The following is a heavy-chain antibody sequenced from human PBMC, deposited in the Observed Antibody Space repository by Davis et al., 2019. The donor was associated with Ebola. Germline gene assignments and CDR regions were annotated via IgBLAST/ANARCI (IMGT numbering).Heavy chain of an antibody. CDR3: AKIPPRDTANDLDY. CDR2: ISYDGSNK. V-gene: IGHV3-30*18. J-gene: IGHJ4*02. D-gene: IGHD5-18*01. Sequence: GESLKISCAASGFTFSSYGMHWVRQAPGKGLEWVAVISYDGSNKYYADSVKGRFTISRDNSKNTLYLQMNSLRAEDTAVYYCAKIPPRDTANDLDYWGQGTLVTVSS. CDR1: GFTFSSYG.